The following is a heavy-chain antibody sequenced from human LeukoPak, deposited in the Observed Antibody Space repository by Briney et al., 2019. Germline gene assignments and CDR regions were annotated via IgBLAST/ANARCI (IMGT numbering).Heavy chain of an antibody. CDR3: TRDAYNFNYFDY. D-gene: IGHD5-24*01. CDR2: VSSHGNDG. CDR1: EFTFSNYA. J-gene: IGHJ4*02. Sequence: GSLRLSCAVSEFTFSNYAMHWVRQPPGKGLEWVAVVSSHGNDGYYADSVRGRFTISRDNSKNTLYLQIDSLRLEDTAIYYCTRDAYNFNYFDYWGQGTLVTVSS. V-gene: IGHV3-30*17.